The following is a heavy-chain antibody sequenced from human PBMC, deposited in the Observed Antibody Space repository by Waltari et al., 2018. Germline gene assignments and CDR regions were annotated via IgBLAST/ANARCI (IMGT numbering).Heavy chain of an antibody. Sequence: EVRLVESGGGRVTPGGSLKLSCEASGFNFNIYYMNWVRQAPGKGLEWVSSITSRSDYIYYADSVKGRFTISRDNAKNSVYLHMTSLRAEDTAVYYFARLGAVCGNSSCPWFFDSWGQGTLVTVSS. CDR3: ARLGAVCGNSSCPWFFDS. CDR2: ITSRSDYI. CDR1: GFNFNIYY. D-gene: IGHD3-16*01. V-gene: IGHV3-21*01. J-gene: IGHJ4*02.